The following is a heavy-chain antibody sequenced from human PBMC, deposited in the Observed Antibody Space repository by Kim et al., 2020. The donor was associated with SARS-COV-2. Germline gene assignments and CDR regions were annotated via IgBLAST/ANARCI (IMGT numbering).Heavy chain of an antibody. CDR2: ISYDGSNK. Sequence: GGSLRLSCAASGFTFSSYGMHWVRQAPGKGLEWVAVISYDGSNKYYADSVKGRFTISRDNSKNTLYLQMNSLRAEDTAVYYCAKDGMGGSSSATYYYYGMDVWGQGTTVTVSS. D-gene: IGHD6-13*01. V-gene: IGHV3-30*18. J-gene: IGHJ6*02. CDR1: GFTFSSYG. CDR3: AKDGMGGSSSATYYYYGMDV.